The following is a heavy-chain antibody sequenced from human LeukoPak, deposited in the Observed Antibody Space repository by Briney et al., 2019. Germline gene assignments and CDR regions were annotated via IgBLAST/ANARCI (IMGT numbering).Heavy chain of an antibody. D-gene: IGHD5-18*01. J-gene: IGHJ4*02. Sequence: SETRSLTCDVSGYSISSGYYWGWIRQPPGKGLEWIGNIYHSGSTYYNPSLKSRVTISVNTSKNQFSLKLNSMTAADTAVYYCARRRGYTYGFSFDYWGQGTLVTVSS. CDR2: IYHSGST. V-gene: IGHV4-38-2*01. CDR1: GYSISSGYY. CDR3: ARRRGYTYGFSFDY.